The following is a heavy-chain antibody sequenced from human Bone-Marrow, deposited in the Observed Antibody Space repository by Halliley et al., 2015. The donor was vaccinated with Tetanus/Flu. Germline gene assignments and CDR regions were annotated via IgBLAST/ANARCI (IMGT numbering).Heavy chain of an antibody. CDR2: IWYDGSKK. V-gene: IGHV3-33*03. J-gene: IGHJ5*02. CDR1: GFNFRSYA. CDR3: AKGGGAVVRIEYFDP. D-gene: IGHD3-22*01. Sequence: SLRLSCAASGFNFRSYAMNWVRQVPGKGLEWVAGIWYDGSKKYYGDSVKGRFTVSRDNSQNALYLQINSLRGEDTGIYYCAKGGGAVVRIEYFDPGGQETLVTVSS.